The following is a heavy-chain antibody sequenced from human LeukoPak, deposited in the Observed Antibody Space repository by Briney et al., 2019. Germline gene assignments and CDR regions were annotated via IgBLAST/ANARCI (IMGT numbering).Heavy chain of an antibody. CDR1: GYTFTSYD. D-gene: IGHD2-15*01. CDR2: MNPNSGNT. J-gene: IGHJ4*02. CDR3: ARQYGYCSGGSCPI. Sequence: ASVKVSCKASGYTFTSYDINWVRQATGQGLEWMGWMNPNSGNTGYAQKFQGRVTMTRNTSISTAYMELSSLRSEDTAVHYCARQYGYCSGGSCPIWGQGTLVTVSS. V-gene: IGHV1-8*01.